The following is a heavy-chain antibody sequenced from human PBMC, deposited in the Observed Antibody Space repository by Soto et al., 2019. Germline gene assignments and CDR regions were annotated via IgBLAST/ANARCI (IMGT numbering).Heavy chain of an antibody. V-gene: IGHV4-59*08. CDR3: ARLHYYYYYMDV. CDR2: IYYSGST. D-gene: IGHD1-26*01. J-gene: IGHJ6*03. Sequence: SETLSLTCTVSGGSISSYYWSWIRQPPGKGLEWIGYIYYSGSTNYNPSLKSRVTISVDTSKNQFSLKLSSVTAADTAVYYCARLHYYYYYMDVWGKGTTVTVSS. CDR1: GGSISSYY.